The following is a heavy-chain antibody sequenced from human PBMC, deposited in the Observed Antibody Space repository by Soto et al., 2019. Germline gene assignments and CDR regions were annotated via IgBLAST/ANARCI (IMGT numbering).Heavy chain of an antibody. D-gene: IGHD6-6*01. Sequence: PSETLDLSCVVSGGSISSHYLSWIRQPKGSGLEWIGFVHYSGSTNYSPSLKSRVTMSVDTSKNQFFLNLTSVTAADTALYFCARRDYSTSSLGPFDYWGQGILVTVSS. J-gene: IGHJ4*02. CDR3: ARRDYSTSSLGPFDY. V-gene: IGHV4-59*11. CDR2: VHYSGST. CDR1: GGSISSHY.